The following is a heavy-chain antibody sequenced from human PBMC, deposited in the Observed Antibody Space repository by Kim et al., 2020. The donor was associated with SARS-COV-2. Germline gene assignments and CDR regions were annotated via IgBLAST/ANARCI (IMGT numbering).Heavy chain of an antibody. Sequence: GGSLRLSCAASGFTFSSYGMHWVRQAPGKGLEWVAVIWYDGSNKYYADSVKGRFTISRDNSKNTLYLQMNSLRAEDTAVYYCAREGQQLVLGFDYWGQGTLVTVSS. D-gene: IGHD6-6*01. CDR1: GFTFSSYG. J-gene: IGHJ4*02. V-gene: IGHV3-33*01. CDR3: AREGQQLVLGFDY. CDR2: IWYDGSNK.